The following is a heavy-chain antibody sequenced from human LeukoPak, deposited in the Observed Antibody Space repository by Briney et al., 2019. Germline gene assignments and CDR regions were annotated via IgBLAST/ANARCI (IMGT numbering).Heavy chain of an antibody. CDR2: IYYSGST. D-gene: IGHD3-3*01. J-gene: IGHJ4*02. Sequence: KPSETLSLTCTVSGGSISSYYWSWIRQPPGKGLEWIGYIYYSGSTNYNPSLKSRVTISVDTSKNQFSLKLSPVTAADTALYYCARGLGNNNFWSGLGYWGQGTLVTVSS. V-gene: IGHV4-59*01. CDR1: GGSISSYY. CDR3: ARGLGNNNFWSGLGY.